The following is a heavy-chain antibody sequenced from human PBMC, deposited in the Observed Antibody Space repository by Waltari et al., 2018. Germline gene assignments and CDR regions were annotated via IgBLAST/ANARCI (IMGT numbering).Heavy chain of an antibody. J-gene: IGHJ5*02. CDR3: ARGREYSSGWSRGDWFDP. CDR1: Y. D-gene: IGHD6-19*01. V-gene: IGHV4-34*01. CDR2: INHSGST. Sequence: YMGWIRQPPGKGLEWIGEINHSGSTNYNPSLKSRVTISVDTSKNQFSLKLSSVTAADTAVYYCARGREYSSGWSRGDWFDPWGQGTLVTVSS.